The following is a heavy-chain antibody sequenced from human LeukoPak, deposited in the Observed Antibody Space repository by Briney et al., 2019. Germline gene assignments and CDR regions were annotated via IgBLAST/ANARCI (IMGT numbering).Heavy chain of an antibody. D-gene: IGHD4-23*01. Sequence: SGGSLRLSCAASGFTASNNYMTWVRQAPGKGLEWVSLIYSGGTTFYTDSVKGRFTISRDSSKNTRYLQMNNLKAEDTAVYYCTTSPAVASWGQGTLVTVSS. CDR3: TTSPAVAS. CDR2: IYSGGTT. CDR1: GFTASNNY. V-gene: IGHV3-53*01. J-gene: IGHJ5*02.